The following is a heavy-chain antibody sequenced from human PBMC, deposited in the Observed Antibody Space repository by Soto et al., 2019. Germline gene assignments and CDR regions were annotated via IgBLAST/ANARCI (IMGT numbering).Heavy chain of an antibody. V-gene: IGHV3-30*18. CDR3: AKDRGSGSYYPPSGNVPY. Sequence: GGSLRLSCAASGFTFSSYGMHWVRQAPGKGLEWVAVISYDGSNKYYADSGKGRFTISRDNSKNTLYLQMNSLRAEDTAVYYCAKDRGSGSYYPPSGNVPYWGQGTLVTVSS. D-gene: IGHD1-26*01. J-gene: IGHJ4*02. CDR1: GFTFSSYG. CDR2: ISYDGSNK.